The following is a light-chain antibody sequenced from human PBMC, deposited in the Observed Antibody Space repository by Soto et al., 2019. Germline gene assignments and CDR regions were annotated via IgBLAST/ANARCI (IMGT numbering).Light chain of an antibody. V-gene: IGLV1-40*01. Sequence: QSVLAQPPSVSGAPGQRVTISCTGNNSNIGAGYDVHWYQKLPETAPKVLIYRNVNRPSGVPDRFSASKSGTSASLAITGLPADDEADYYCQSYDSSLSGSIFGGGTKLTVL. CDR2: RNV. CDR1: NSNIGAGYD. J-gene: IGLJ2*01. CDR3: QSYDSSLSGSI.